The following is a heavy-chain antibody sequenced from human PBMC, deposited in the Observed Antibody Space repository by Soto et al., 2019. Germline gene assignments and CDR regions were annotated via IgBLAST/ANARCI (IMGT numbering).Heavy chain of an antibody. Sequence: QLQLQESGPGLVKPSETLSLTCTVSGGSISSSSYYWGWIRQPPGKGLEWIGSIYYSGSTYYNPSLKSRVTISVDTSKNQFSLKLSSVTAADTAVYYCARRQWELLYDYWGQGTLVTVSS. J-gene: IGHJ4*02. V-gene: IGHV4-39*01. CDR3: ARRQWELLYDY. D-gene: IGHD1-26*01. CDR1: GGSISSSSYY. CDR2: IYYSGST.